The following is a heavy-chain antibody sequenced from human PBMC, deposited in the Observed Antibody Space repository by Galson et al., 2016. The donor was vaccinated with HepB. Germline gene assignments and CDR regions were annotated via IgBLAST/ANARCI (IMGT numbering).Heavy chain of an antibody. CDR1: GGSISGYY. Sequence: SETLSLTCTVSGGSISGYYWSWLRQPPGKGPEWIGYIYYSGSTYYSPSLKSRVTISVDTSKNQFSLKLSSVTAADTAVYYCARVRRGYYYDSSGYYFDYWGQGTLVTVSS. V-gene: IGHV4-59*12. D-gene: IGHD3-22*01. CDR2: IYYSGST. CDR3: ARVRRGYYYDSSGYYFDY. J-gene: IGHJ4*02.